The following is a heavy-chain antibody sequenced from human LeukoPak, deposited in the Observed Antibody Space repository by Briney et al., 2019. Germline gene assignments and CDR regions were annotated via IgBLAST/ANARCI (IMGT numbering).Heavy chain of an antibody. V-gene: IGHV4-34*01. D-gene: IGHD6-13*01. J-gene: IGHJ4*02. Sequence: SETLSLTCAVYGGSFSGYYWSWIRQPPGKGLEWIGEINHSGSTNYNPSLKSRVTISVDTSKNQFSLKLSSVTAADTAVYYCARDSSSWLLGYFDYWGQGTLATVSS. CDR3: ARDSSSWLLGYFDY. CDR2: INHSGST. CDR1: GGSFSGYY.